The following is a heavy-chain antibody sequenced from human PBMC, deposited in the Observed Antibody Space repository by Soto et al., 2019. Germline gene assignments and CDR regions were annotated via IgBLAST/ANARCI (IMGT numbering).Heavy chain of an antibody. CDR2: IYYSGST. Sequence: SETLSLTCTVSGGSISSYYWSWIRQPPGKGLEWIGYIYYSGSTNYNPSLKSRVTISVDTSKNQFSLKLSSVTAADTAVYYCARGDSSGWYGGDAYFDYWGQGTLVTVSS. J-gene: IGHJ4*02. CDR1: GGSISSYY. D-gene: IGHD6-19*01. CDR3: ARGDSSGWYGGDAYFDY. V-gene: IGHV4-59*01.